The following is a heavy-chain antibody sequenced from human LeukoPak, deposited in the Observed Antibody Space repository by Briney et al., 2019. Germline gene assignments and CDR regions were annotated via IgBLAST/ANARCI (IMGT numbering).Heavy chain of an antibody. J-gene: IGHJ3*02. Sequence: SETLSLACSVSGGSMSRSSFYWGWIRQSPGKGLEWIGSVYYSGSTYYNPSLKSRVTISVDTSKNQFSLILSSVTAADTAVYFCARDRHVTDKLGGDAFDIWGQGTTVTVS. V-gene: IGHV4-39*07. CDR1: GGSMSRSSFY. CDR2: VYYSGST. D-gene: IGHD3-16*01. CDR3: ARDRHVTDKLGGDAFDI.